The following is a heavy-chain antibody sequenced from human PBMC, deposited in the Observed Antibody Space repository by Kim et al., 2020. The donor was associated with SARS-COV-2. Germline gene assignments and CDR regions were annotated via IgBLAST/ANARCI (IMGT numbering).Heavy chain of an antibody. CDR2: ISYSGIT. J-gene: IGHJ4*02. V-gene: IGHV4-59*01. D-gene: IGHD5-12*01. Sequence: SETLSLTCTVSGGSISNFYWSWLRQPPGKGLEWIGYISYSGITNYNPSLKTRVTISIDTSENQFSLKLSSVTAADTAVYYCTRGGGYNHFDFWGQVSLVTVSS. CDR3: TRGGGYNHFDF. CDR1: GGSISNFY.